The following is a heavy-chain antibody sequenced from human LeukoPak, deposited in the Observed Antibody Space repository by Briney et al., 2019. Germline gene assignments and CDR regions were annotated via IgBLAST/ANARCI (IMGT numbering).Heavy chain of an antibody. CDR3: ARDRPQPT. J-gene: IGHJ4*02. D-gene: IGHD1-14*01. Sequence: SVKVSCKASGYPFTGYYMHWVRQAPGQGLEWMGGIIPIFGTANYAQRFQGRVTITADKSTSTAYMELSSLRSEDTAVYYCARDRPQPTWGQGTLVTVSS. CDR2: IIPIFGTA. V-gene: IGHV1-69*06. CDR1: GYPFTGYY.